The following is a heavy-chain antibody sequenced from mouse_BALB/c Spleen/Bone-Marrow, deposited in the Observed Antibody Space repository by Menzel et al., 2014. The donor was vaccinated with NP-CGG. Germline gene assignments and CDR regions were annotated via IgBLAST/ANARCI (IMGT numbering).Heavy chain of an antibody. CDR3: ARQVRLFYAMDY. Sequence: QKPGQGLEWIGWIYPGSGNTKYNEKFKGKATLTVDTSSSTAYMQLSSLTSEDTAVYFCARQVRLFYAMDYWGQGTSVTVSS. V-gene: IGHV1-84*02. J-gene: IGHJ4*01. D-gene: IGHD2-14*01. CDR2: IYPGSGNT.